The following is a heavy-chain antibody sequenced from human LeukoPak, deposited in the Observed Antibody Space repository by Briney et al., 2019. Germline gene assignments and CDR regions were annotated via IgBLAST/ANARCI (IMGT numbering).Heavy chain of an antibody. V-gene: IGHV4-61*01. J-gene: IGHJ5*02. CDR3: ARARSSGWFNWFDP. D-gene: IGHD6-19*01. Sequence: SETLSLTCTVSGGSVSSGSYYWSWIRQPPGKGLEWIGYIYYSGSSNYNPSLKSRVTISVDTSKNQFSLKLSSVTAADTAVYYCARARSSGWFNWFDPWGQGTLVTVSS. CDR1: GGSVSSGSYY. CDR2: IYYSGSS.